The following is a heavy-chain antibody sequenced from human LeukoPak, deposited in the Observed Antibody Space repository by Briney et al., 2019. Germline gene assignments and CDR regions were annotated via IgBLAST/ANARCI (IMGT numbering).Heavy chain of an antibody. J-gene: IGHJ1*01. V-gene: IGHV3-23*01. D-gene: IGHD5-24*01. CDR3: VQEARRDGYKLAPVAEH. CDR1: GFTFNIYA. Sequence: PGGSLRLSCAASGFTFNIYAMSWVRQAPEKGLEWVSAISETSRKTYYADPVKGRFTISRDNSKNTLYLQMNDLRDEDTAVYYCVQEARRDGYKLAPVAEHWGQGTPVTVSS. CDR2: ISETSRKT.